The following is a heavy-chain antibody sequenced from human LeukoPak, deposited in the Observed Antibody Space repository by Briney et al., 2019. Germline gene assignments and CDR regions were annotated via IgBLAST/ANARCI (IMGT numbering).Heavy chain of an antibody. Sequence: GGSLRLSCAASGFTFSDYYMSWIRQAPGKGLEWVSYISSSGSTIYYADSVTGRFTISRDNAKNSLYLQMNSLRAEDTAVYYCARDRAMVTPYFDYWGQGTLVTVSS. V-gene: IGHV3-11*04. J-gene: IGHJ4*02. CDR2: ISSSGSTI. D-gene: IGHD5-18*01. CDR3: ARDRAMVTPYFDY. CDR1: GFTFSDYY.